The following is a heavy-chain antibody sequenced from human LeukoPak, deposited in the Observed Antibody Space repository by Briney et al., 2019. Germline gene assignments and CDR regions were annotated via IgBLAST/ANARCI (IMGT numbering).Heavy chain of an antibody. J-gene: IGHJ6*03. CDR1: GFTFSSYS. D-gene: IGHD3-22*01. CDR2: ISSNSSYI. Sequence: GGSLRLSCAASGFTFSSYSMNWVRQAPGKGLEWVSSISSNSSYIYYADSVKGRFTISRDNAKNSLYLQMNSLRAEDTAVYYCAREYYDSSGSSYYMDVWGKGTTVTVSS. V-gene: IGHV3-21*01. CDR3: AREYYDSSGSSYYMDV.